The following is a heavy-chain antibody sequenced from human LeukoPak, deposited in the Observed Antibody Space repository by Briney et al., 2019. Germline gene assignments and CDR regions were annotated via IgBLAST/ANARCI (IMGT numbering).Heavy chain of an antibody. J-gene: IGHJ4*02. CDR1: GFTFSSYS. CDR2: ISSSSSYI. Sequence: GGFLRPSCAASGFTFSSYSMNWVRQAPGKGLEWVSSISSSSSYIYYADSVKGRFTISRDDAKNSLYLQMNGLRAEDTAVYYCARDLHYYDSSGYYQYWGQGTLVTVSS. D-gene: IGHD3-22*01. CDR3: ARDLHYYDSSGYYQY. V-gene: IGHV3-21*01.